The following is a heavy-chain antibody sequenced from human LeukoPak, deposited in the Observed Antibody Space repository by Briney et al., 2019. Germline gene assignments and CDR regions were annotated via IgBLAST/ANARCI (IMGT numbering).Heavy chain of an antibody. CDR2: INHSGST. D-gene: IGHD3-10*01. Sequence: PSETLSLTCAVYGESFSGYYWSWIRQSPGKGLEWIGEINHSGSTNYNPSLKSRVTISVDTSKNQFSLKLSSVTAADTAVYYCASEACYYGSGRSGDDAFDIWGQGTMVTVSS. CDR1: GESFSGYY. CDR3: ASEACYYGSGRSGDDAFDI. J-gene: IGHJ3*02. V-gene: IGHV4-34*01.